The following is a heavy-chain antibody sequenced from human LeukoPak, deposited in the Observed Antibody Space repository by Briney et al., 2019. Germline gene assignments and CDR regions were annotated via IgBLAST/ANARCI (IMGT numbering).Heavy chain of an antibody. V-gene: IGHV4-59*12. CDR3: ARGGGYRFDY. D-gene: IGHD5-12*01. CDR2: IYHTGST. CDR1: GGSISSYY. J-gene: IGHJ4*02. Sequence: PSETLSLTCTVSGGSISSYYWSWIRQPPEKGLEWIGEIYHTGSTNYNPSLKSRVTISVDKSTNQFSLRLSSVTAADTAVYYCARGGGYRFDYWGQGTLVTVSS.